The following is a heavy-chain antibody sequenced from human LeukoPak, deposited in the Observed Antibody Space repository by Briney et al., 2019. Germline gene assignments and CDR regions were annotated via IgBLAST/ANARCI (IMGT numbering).Heavy chain of an antibody. J-gene: IGHJ6*03. CDR3: TRGSIAYYYMDV. D-gene: IGHD3-22*01. V-gene: IGHV4-59*01. Sequence: PSETLSLTCTVSVGSISSYYWSWIRQPPGKGLEWIGYIYYSGSTNYNPSLKSRVTISVDTSKNQFSLKLSSVTAADTAVYYCTRGSIAYYYMDVWGKGTTVTISS. CDR2: IYYSGST. CDR1: VGSISSYY.